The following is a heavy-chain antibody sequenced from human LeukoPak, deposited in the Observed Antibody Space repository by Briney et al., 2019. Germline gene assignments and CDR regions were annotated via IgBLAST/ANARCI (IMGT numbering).Heavy chain of an antibody. CDR3: ARGVRYSGSPLY. V-gene: IGHV4-59*01. CDR2: IYYSGST. J-gene: IGHJ4*02. D-gene: IGHD1-26*01. Sequence: SETLSLTCTVSGGSISSYYWSWIRQPPGKGLEWIGYIYYSGSTNYNPSLKSRVTISVDTSKNQFSLKLSSVTAADTAVYYCARGVRYSGSPLYWGQGTLVTVSS. CDR1: GGSISSYY.